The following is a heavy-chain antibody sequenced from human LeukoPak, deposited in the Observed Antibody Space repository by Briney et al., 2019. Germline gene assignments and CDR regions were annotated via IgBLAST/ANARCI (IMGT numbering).Heavy chain of an antibody. D-gene: IGHD6-19*01. J-gene: IGHJ4*02. CDR1: GYDFFYYW. V-gene: IGHV5-51*01. CDR2: IYPGDSET. CDR3: ARTTTYSSGWYGAY. Sequence: GESLKISCKGSGYDFFYYWIGWVRHMPGKGLEWMGIIYPGDSETRYSPSLQGQVTISADKSINTAYLQWSSLKASDTAMYYCARTTTYSSGWYGAYWGQGTLVTVSS.